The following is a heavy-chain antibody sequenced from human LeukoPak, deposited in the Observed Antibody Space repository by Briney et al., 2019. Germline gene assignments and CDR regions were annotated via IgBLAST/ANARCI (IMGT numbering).Heavy chain of an antibody. D-gene: IGHD3-22*01. CDR3: AKGSYYDSSGSFYFDF. J-gene: IGHJ4*02. CDR2: ISGSGDNT. CDR1: GFTFSSYA. Sequence: GGSLRLSCAASGFTFSSYAMSWVRQAPGKGLEWVSGISGSGDNTYYADSVKGRFTISRDNSKNTLYVQVNSLGTEDTAAYYCAKGSYYDSSGSFYFDFWGQGTLVTVSS. V-gene: IGHV3-23*01.